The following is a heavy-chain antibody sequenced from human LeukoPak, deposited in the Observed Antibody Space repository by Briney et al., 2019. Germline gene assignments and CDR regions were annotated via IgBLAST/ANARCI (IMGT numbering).Heavy chain of an antibody. Sequence: PGGSLRLSCAASGFTFNNYAMDSVRQAPGKGLECVSLISRRGATTHYADSVKGRFTISRDNSRDTVYLQMARLRAEDTGVYYCARDPGDRWFFDLWGSGTLVTVSS. CDR1: GFTFNNYA. D-gene: IGHD7-27*01. J-gene: IGHJ2*01. V-gene: IGHV3-23*01. CDR3: ARDPGDRWFFDL. CDR2: ISRRGATT.